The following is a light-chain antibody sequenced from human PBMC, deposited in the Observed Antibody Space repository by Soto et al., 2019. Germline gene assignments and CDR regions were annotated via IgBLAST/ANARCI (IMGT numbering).Light chain of an antibody. CDR2: EVT. J-gene: IGLJ1*01. Sequence: QSALTQPPSASGSPGQSVTISCTGTSSDVGGYNYVSWYQQHPGKVPKLMIYEVTKRPSGVPDRFSGSKSGNTASLTVSGLQAEDEADYYCSSYAGSTPYFLGTGTKVTVL. CDR3: SSYAGSTPYF. CDR1: SSDVGGYNY. V-gene: IGLV2-8*01.